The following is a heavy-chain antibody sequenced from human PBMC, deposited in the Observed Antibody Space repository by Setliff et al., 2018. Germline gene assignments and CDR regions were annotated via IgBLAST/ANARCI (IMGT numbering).Heavy chain of an antibody. CDR3: ARAGYELGQYNWFDP. D-gene: IGHD2-2*01. V-gene: IGHV4-61*02. CDR2: IYVNGGGT. J-gene: IGHJ5*02. CDR1: GDSISSGIYH. Sequence: PSETLSLTCSVSGDSISSGIYHWSWIRQPAGKGLEWIGRIYVNGGGTTYSPSLKSRVTISVDTSKNQCSLNLSAVTAADTAVYYCARAGYELGQYNWFDPWGQGTLVTVSS.